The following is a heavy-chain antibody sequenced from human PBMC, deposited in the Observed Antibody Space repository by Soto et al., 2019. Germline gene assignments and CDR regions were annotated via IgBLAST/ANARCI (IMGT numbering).Heavy chain of an antibody. J-gene: IGHJ4*02. D-gene: IGHD4-17*01. CDR2: IYYSGST. Sequence: SETVSLTXTVSGGSISSYYWSWIRQPPGKGLEWIGYIYYSGSTNYNPSLKSRVTISVDTSKNQFSLKLSSVTAADTAVYYCASSRGDTDLFDYWGQGTLVTVSS. V-gene: IGHV4-59*01. CDR3: ASSRGDTDLFDY. CDR1: GGSISSYY.